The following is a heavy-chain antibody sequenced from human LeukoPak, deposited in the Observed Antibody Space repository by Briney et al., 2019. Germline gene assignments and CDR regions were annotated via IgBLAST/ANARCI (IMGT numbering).Heavy chain of an antibody. J-gene: IGHJ4*02. Sequence: GASVKVSCKASGGTFSSYAISWVRQAPGQGLEWMGGIIPIFGTANYAQKFQGRVTITADESTSTAYMELSSLRSEDTAVYYCARESQYSSSWSRENFRLDYWGQGTLVTVSS. D-gene: IGHD6-13*01. CDR1: GGTFSSYA. CDR3: ARESQYSSSWSRENFRLDY. V-gene: IGHV1-69*13. CDR2: IIPIFGTA.